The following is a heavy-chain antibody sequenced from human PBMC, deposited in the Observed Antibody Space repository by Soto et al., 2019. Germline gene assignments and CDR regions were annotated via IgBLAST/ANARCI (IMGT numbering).Heavy chain of an antibody. J-gene: IGHJ4*02. CDR3: ARDQGYYDSSGYLDY. CDR1: GFTFSSYG. V-gene: IGHV3-33*01. D-gene: IGHD3-22*01. Sequence: QVQLVESGGGVVQPGRSLRLSCAAYGFTFSSYGMHWGRQAPGKGLEWVAVIWYDGSNKYYADSVKGRFTISRDNSKNTLYLQMKSLRVEDTAVDYCARDQGYYDSSGYLDYWGQGTLVTVSS. CDR2: IWYDGSNK.